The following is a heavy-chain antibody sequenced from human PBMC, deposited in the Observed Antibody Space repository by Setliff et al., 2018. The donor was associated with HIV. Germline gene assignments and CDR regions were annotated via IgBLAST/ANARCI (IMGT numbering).Heavy chain of an antibody. D-gene: IGHD6-13*01. CDR3: ARGVKGIATTGKYYFDY. CDR1: GSTFNNYA. J-gene: IGHJ4*02. Sequence: SVKVSCKASGSTFNNYAISWVRQAPGQGLEWMGGIIPILGTTNYAQKIQGRVKFSADESTGTAYMDLTRLRVDDTAVFYCARGVKGIATTGKYYFDYWGQGTLVTVSS. CDR2: IIPILGTT. V-gene: IGHV1-69*13.